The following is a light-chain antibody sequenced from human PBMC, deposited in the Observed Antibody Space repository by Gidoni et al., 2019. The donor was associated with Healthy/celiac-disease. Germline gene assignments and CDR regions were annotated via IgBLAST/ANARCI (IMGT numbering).Light chain of an antibody. CDR1: QSISSW. Sequence: DIQMTQSPSTLSASVGDRVTITCRASQSISSWLAWYQQKPGKAPKLLIYKASSLESGFPSRFSGSGSGTEFTLTISSLQPDDFATCYCQQYNSYWTFGQGTKVEIK. J-gene: IGKJ1*01. CDR2: KAS. CDR3: QQYNSYWT. V-gene: IGKV1-5*03.